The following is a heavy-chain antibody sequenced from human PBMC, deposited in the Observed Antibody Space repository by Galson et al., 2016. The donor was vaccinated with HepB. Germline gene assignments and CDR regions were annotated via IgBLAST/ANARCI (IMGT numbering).Heavy chain of an antibody. J-gene: IGHJ4*02. CDR1: GYSFTSYW. CDR3: ARQGAGWGGMEIDH. CDR2: IDPTDSYT. D-gene: IGHD3-16*01. Sequence: QSGAEVKKPGESLRLSCKASGYSFTSYWINWVRQMPGKGLEWMGRIDPTDSYTNYSPSFQGHVIISADKSISTAYMQWSSLKASDTAMYYCARQGAGWGGMEIDHWGQGTLVTVSS. V-gene: IGHV5-10-1*01.